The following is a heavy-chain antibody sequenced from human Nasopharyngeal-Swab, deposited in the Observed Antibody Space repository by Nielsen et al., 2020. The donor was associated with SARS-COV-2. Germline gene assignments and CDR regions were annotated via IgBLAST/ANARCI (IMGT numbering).Heavy chain of an antibody. CDR2: INPSGGST. Sequence: ASVKVSCKASGYTFTSYYMHWVRQDPGQGLEGTGIINPSGGSTSYAQKFQGRVTMTRDTSTSTVYMELSSLRSEDTAVYYCARTPYYDILTGYYRGAGDYYYYYGMDVWGQGTTVTVSS. CDR3: ARTPYYDILTGYYRGAGDYYYYYGMDV. V-gene: IGHV1-46*01. CDR1: GYTFTSYY. J-gene: IGHJ6*02. D-gene: IGHD3-9*01.